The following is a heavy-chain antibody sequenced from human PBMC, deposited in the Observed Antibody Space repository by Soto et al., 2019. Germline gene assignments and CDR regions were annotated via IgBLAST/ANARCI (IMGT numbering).Heavy chain of an antibody. V-gene: IGHV3-74*01. Sequence: EVQLLESGGGLVQPGGSLRLSCATSGFTFYNHWMHWVRQAPGKGLVWVSRVNSDGSTTNYADSVMGRFTISSDTAKNTVYLQMNSLRAEDTAVYYCARVLMGLYVLDVCGQGTPINVSS. CDR2: VNSDGSTT. CDR3: ARVLMGLYVLDV. J-gene: IGHJ6*02. CDR1: GFTFYNHW. D-gene: IGHD2-8*01.